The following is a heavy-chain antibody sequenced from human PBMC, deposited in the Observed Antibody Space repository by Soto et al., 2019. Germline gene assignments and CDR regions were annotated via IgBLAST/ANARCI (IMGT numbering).Heavy chain of an antibody. Sequence: GGSLRLSCAASGFTFSSYAISWVRQAPGKGLEWVSAISGSGGSTYYADSVKGRFTISRDNSKNTLYLQMNSLRAEDTAVYYCAKDYSGSLTFDYWGQGTLVTVS. V-gene: IGHV3-23*01. CDR2: ISGSGGST. D-gene: IGHD5-12*01. J-gene: IGHJ4*02. CDR1: GFTFSSYA. CDR3: AKDYSGSLTFDY.